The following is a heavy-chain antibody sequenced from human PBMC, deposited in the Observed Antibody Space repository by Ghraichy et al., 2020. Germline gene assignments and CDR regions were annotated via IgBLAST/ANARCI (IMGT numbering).Heavy chain of an antibody. D-gene: IGHD3-10*01. CDR2: FGADGRTT. CDR1: EFTFDGYP. J-gene: IGHJ3*01. Sequence: GESLNISCAASEFTFDGYPMTWVRQATGKRLEWVSTFGADGRTTFYADSVKGRFTISRDESKSTMYLQMNSLRAEDTAVYYCAKEGGRLGEGAFDVWGQGTMVTVSS. V-gene: IGHV3-23*01. CDR3: AKEGGRLGEGAFDV.